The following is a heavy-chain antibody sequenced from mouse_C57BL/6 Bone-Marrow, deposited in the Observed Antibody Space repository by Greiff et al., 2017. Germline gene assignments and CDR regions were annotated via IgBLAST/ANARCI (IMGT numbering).Heavy chain of an antibody. Sequence: EVMLVESGGGLVQPGGSLKLSCAASGFTFSDYGMAWVRQAPRKGPEWVAFISNLAYSIYYADTVTGRFTISRENAKNTLYLEMSSLRSEDTAMYYCARPSDYGTYFDVWGTGTTVTVSS. D-gene: IGHD1-1*01. CDR3: ARPSDYGTYFDV. V-gene: IGHV5-15*01. CDR2: ISNLAYSI. CDR1: GFTFSDYG. J-gene: IGHJ1*03.